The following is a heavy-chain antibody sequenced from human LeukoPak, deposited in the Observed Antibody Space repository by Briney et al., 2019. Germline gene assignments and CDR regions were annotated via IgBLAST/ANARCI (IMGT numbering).Heavy chain of an antibody. J-gene: IGHJ4*02. V-gene: IGHV3-66*02. Sequence: PGGSLRLSCAASGFTVSGNYMSWVRQAPGKGLEWVSVIYSSDNTYYIDSVKGRFTISRDNSKNTLYLQMNSLRAEDTAVYYCAGRRVLDASFDYWGQGTLVTVS. CDR3: AGRRVLDASFDY. CDR1: GFTVSGNY. CDR2: IYSSDNT. D-gene: IGHD3-16*01.